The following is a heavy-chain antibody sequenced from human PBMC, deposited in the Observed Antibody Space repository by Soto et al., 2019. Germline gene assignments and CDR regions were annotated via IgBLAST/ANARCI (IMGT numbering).Heavy chain of an antibody. CDR3: ARWYYGSGSYSYYFDY. CDR1: CGSPNRLY. V-gene: IGHV4-59*01. D-gene: IGHD3-10*01. Sequence: GNLSPPPPVSCGSPNRLYLSLIPQPPRKGLEWIGYIYYSGSTNYNPSLKSRVTISVDTSKNQFSLKLSSVTAADTAVYYCARWYYGSGSYSYYFDYWGQGTLVTVSS. J-gene: IGHJ4*02. CDR2: IYYSGST.